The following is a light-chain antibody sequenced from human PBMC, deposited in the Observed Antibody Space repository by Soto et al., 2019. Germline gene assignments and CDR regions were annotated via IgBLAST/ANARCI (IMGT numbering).Light chain of an antibody. CDR3: QTWGTGFHVV. J-gene: IGLJ2*01. CDR2: VNSDGSH. V-gene: IGLV4-69*01. Sequence: QSVLTQSPSASASLGASVKLTCTLSSGHSTYAIAWHQQQPEKGPRYLMKVNSDGSHSKGDGIPDCFSGSSSGAERSLTISSLQSEDEADYYCQTWGTGFHVVFGGGTKLTVL. CDR1: SGHSTYA.